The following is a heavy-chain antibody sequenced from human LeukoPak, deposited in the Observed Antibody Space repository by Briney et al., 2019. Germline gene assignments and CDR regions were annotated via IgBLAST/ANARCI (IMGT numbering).Heavy chain of an antibody. J-gene: IGHJ4*02. CDR3: ARDSGGYSFDY. CDR2: IWYDGSNK. CDR1: GFTFSSYG. Sequence: PGRSLRLSCAASGFTFSSYGIHWVRQAPGKGLEWVAVIWYDGSNKYYADSVKGRSTISRDNSKNTLYLQMNSLKAEDTAVYYCARDSGGYSFDYWGQGTLVTVSS. D-gene: IGHD5-18*01. V-gene: IGHV3-33*01.